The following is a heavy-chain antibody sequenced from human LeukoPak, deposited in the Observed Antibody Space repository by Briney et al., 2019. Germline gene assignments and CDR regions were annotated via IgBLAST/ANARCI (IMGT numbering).Heavy chain of an antibody. CDR2: IDIDGSST. D-gene: IGHD4-17*01. CDR3: AREVSGDPWYNWFDP. J-gene: IGHJ5*02. Sequence: GGSLRLSCAASGFTFSNYWMHWVRQAPGKGLVWVSGIDIDGSSTRYADSVKGRFTISRDNAKNTLYLQMNSLRAEDTAVYYCAREVSGDPWYNWFDPWGQGTLVTVSS. CDR1: GFTFSNYW. V-gene: IGHV3-74*01.